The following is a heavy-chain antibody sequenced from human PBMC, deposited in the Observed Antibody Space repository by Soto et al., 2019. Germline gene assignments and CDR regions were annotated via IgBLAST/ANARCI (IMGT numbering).Heavy chain of an antibody. CDR3: SRDSGSSSSGYYYYYYGMDV. D-gene: IGHD6-6*01. CDR1: GFTFSNYW. CDR2: INSDGTRT. J-gene: IGHJ6*02. V-gene: IGHV3-74*01. Sequence: PGGSLRLSCAASGFTFSNYWMHWVRQAPGKGLVWVSRINSDGTRTNYANSVKGRFTISRDNAENTLYLQMNSLRAEDTAVYYCSRDSGSSSSGYYYYYYGMDVWGQGTTVTVSS.